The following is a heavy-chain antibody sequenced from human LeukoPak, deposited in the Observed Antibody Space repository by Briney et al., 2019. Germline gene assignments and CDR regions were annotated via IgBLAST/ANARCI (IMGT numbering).Heavy chain of an antibody. CDR1: GGSISSYY. CDR2: IYYSGST. D-gene: IGHD1-26*01. J-gene: IGHJ4*02. Sequence: SETLSHTCTVSGGSISSYYWSWIRQPPGKGLEWIGYIYYSGSTNYNPSLKSRVTISVDTSKNQFSLKLSSVTAGDTAVYYCAREYSGSYSVFDYWCQGTLVTVSS. CDR3: AREYSGSYSVFDY. V-gene: IGHV4-59*01.